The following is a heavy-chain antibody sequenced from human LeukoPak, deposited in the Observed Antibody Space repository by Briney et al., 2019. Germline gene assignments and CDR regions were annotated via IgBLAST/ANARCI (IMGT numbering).Heavy chain of an antibody. CDR2: MNPNSGNT. D-gene: IGHD3-22*01. J-gene: IGHJ5*02. Sequence: ASVKVSCKASGYTFTSYDINWVRQATGQGLEWMGWMNPNSGNTGYAQKFQGRVTITRNTSISTAYMELSSLRSEDTAIYYCARMYYYDSSGSHINWFDPWGQGTLDTVSS. CDR3: ARMYYYDSSGSHINWFDP. CDR1: GYTFTSYD. V-gene: IGHV1-8*03.